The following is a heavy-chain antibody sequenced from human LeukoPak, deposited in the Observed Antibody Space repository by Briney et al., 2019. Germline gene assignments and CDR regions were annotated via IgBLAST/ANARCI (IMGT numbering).Heavy chain of an antibody. D-gene: IGHD3-10*01. CDR1: GFTFSDYY. CDR3: AKTRRAMVRGVLDY. V-gene: IGHV3-11*01. Sequence: GGSLRFSCAASGFTFSDYYMSWIRQAPGKGLEWVSYISSSGSTIYYADSVKGRFTISRDNSKNTLYLQMNSLRAEDTAVYYCAKTRRAMVRGVLDYWGQGTLVTVSS. J-gene: IGHJ4*02. CDR2: ISSSGSTI.